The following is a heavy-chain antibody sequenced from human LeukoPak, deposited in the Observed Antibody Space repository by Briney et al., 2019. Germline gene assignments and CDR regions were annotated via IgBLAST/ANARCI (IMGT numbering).Heavy chain of an antibody. D-gene: IGHD3-3*01. CDR2: IHYSGNT. J-gene: IGHJ4*02. Sequence: SETLSLTCTVSGGSTSSSNFYWGWIRQPPGMGLEWIGGIHYSGNTYYNPSLKSRVTISIDTSKNQFSLKLSSVTAADTAVYYCARLGAGPTYYDFWSGYSPFYFDYWGQGTLVTVSS. V-gene: IGHV4-39*01. CDR3: ARLGAGPTYYDFWSGYSPFYFDY. CDR1: GGSTSSSNFY.